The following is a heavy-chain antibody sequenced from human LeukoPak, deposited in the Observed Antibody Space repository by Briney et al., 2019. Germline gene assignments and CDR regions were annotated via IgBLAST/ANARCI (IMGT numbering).Heavy chain of an antibody. Sequence: PGGSLRLSCAASGFTFSSYAMSWVRQAPGKGLEWVSAISGSGGSTYYADSVKGRFTISRDNSKNTLYLQMNSLRAEDTAVYYCAKVRWGYYGSGPYPYWGQGTLVTVSS. CDR1: GFTFSSYA. J-gene: IGHJ4*02. D-gene: IGHD3-10*01. CDR3: AKVRWGYYGSGPYPY. V-gene: IGHV3-23*01. CDR2: ISGSGGST.